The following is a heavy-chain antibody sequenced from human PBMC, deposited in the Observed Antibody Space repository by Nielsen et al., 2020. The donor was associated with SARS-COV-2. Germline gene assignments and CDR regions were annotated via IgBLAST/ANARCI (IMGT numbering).Heavy chain of an antibody. CDR2: INHSGST. CDR1: GGSFSGYY. J-gene: IGHJ4*02. CDR3: ARVYIAAAQGSDY. Sequence: GSLRLSCAVYGGSFSGYYWSWIRQPPGKGLEWIGEINHSGSTNYNPSLKSRVTISVDTSKNQFSLKLSSVTAADTAVYYCARVYIAAAQGSDYWGQGTLVTVSS. V-gene: IGHV4-34*01. D-gene: IGHD6-13*01.